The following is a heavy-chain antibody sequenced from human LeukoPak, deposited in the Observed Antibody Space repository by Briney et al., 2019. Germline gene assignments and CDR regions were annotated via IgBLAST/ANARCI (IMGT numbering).Heavy chain of an antibody. CDR1: GGTFSSYT. J-gene: IGHJ4*02. CDR3: ATGYCSSTSCSYFDY. D-gene: IGHD2-2*03. V-gene: IGHV1-69*02. Sequence: ASVKVSCKASGGTFSSYTISWVRQAPGQGLEWMGRIIPILGIANYAQKFQGRVTITADKSTSTAYVELSSLRSEDTAVYYCATGYCSSTSCSYFDYWGQGTLVTVSS. CDR2: IIPILGIA.